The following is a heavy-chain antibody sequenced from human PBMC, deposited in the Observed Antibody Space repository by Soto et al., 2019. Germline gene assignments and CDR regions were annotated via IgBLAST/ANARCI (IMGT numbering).Heavy chain of an antibody. CDR3: ASLCGGDCSEHYYYYYGMDV. D-gene: IGHD2-21*02. V-gene: IGHV4-31*03. CDR1: GGSISSGGYY. Sequence: SETLSLTCTVSGGSISSGGYYWSWIRQHPGKGLEWIGYIYYSGSTYYNPSLKSRVTISVDTSKNQFSLKLSSVTAADTAVYYCASLCGGDCSEHYYYYYGMDVWGQGTKVTVSS. J-gene: IGHJ6*02. CDR2: IYYSGST.